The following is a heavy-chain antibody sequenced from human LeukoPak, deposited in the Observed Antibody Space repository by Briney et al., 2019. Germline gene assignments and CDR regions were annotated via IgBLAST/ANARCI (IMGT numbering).Heavy chain of an antibody. J-gene: IGHJ6*03. Sequence: VASVKVSCKASGYTFTSYYMHWVRQAPGQGLEWMGIINPSGGSTSYAQKFQGRVTVTRDMSTSTVYMELSSLRSEDTAVYYCARDLGTNMDVWGKGTTVTVSS. CDR2: INPSGGST. V-gene: IGHV1-46*01. CDR3: ARDLGTNMDV. CDR1: GYTFTSYY. D-gene: IGHD5-12*01.